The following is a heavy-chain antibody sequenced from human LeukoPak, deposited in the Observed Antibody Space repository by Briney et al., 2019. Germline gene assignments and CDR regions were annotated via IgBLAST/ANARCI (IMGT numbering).Heavy chain of an antibody. CDR2: IKQDGSEK. CDR1: GFTFSSYE. CDR3: ASGGYSYGFDY. Sequence: GGSLRLSCAASGFTFSSYEMNWVRQAPGKGLEWVANIKQDGSEKYYVDSVKGRFTISRDNAKNSLYLQMNSLRAEDTAVYYCASGGYSYGFDYWGQGTLVTVSS. V-gene: IGHV3-7*01. J-gene: IGHJ4*02. D-gene: IGHD5-18*01.